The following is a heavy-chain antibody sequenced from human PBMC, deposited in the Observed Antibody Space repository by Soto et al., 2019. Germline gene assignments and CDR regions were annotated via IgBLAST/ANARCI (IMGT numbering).Heavy chain of an antibody. Sequence: ASVKVSCKASGYTFTGYYMHWVRQAPGQGLEWMGWINPNSGGTNYAQKFQGWVTMTRDTSISTAYMELSRLGSDDTAVYYCARVVGADYYGSGSYSHSPIFDYWGQGTLVTVSS. CDR2: INPNSGGT. CDR3: ARVVGADYYGSGSYSHSPIFDY. V-gene: IGHV1-2*04. J-gene: IGHJ4*02. D-gene: IGHD3-10*01. CDR1: GYTFTGYY.